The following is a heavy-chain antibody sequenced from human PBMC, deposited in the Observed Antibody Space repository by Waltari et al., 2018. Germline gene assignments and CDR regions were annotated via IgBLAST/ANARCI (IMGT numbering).Heavy chain of an antibody. V-gene: IGHV3-48*04. CDR2: ISSSSTI. Sequence: EVQLVESGGGLVQPGGSLRLSCAASGFTFSSYSMNWVRQAQGKGLELVSYISSSSTIYYADSVKGRFTISRDNAKNSLYLQMSSLRAEDTAVYYCASGDNGYFDYWGQGTLVTVSS. J-gene: IGHJ4*02. CDR1: GFTFSSYS. D-gene: IGHD4-17*01. CDR3: ASGDNGYFDY.